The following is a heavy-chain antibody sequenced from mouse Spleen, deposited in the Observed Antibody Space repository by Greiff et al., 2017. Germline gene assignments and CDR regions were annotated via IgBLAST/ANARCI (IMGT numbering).Heavy chain of an antibody. CDR2: INPNNGGT. Sequence: EVQLQQSGPELVKPGASVKIPCKASGYTFTDYNMDWVKQSHGKSLEWIGDINPNNGGTIYNQKFKGKATLTVDKSSSTAYMELRSLTSEDTAVYYCARRGPVVATDAMDYWGQGTSVTVSS. J-gene: IGHJ4*01. D-gene: IGHD1-1*01. V-gene: IGHV1-18*01. CDR3: ARRGPVVATDAMDY. CDR1: GYTFTDYN.